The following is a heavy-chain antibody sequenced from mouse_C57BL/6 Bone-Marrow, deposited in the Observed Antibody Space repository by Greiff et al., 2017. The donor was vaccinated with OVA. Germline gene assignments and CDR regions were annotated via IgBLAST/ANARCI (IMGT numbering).Heavy chain of an antibody. V-gene: IGHV14-4*01. D-gene: IGHD4-1*01. CDR2: IDPENGDT. CDR3: TETGPWFAY. J-gene: IGHJ3*01. CDR1: GFNITDDY. Sequence: VQLQQSGAELVRPGASVKLSCTASGFNITDDYMHWVKQRPEQGLEWIGWIDPENGDTEYASKFQGKATITADTSSNTAYLQLSSLTSEDTAVYYCTETGPWFAYWGQGTLVTVSA.